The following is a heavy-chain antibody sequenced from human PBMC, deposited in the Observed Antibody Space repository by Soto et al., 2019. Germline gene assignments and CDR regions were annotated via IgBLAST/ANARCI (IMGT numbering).Heavy chain of an antibody. Sequence: EVQLLESGGGLVQPGGSLIISCAASGFTFSNYAMSWVRQAPGKGLEWVSVIGGAGCCTYYATSVKGRFTGSRDDSKNTLYLQRDSLRAEDTAVYYCAKDSISRNGIHDPLDIWGPGTRVTVSS. D-gene: IGHD3-3*02. J-gene: IGHJ3*02. CDR2: IGGAGCCT. CDR3: AKDSISRNGIHDPLDI. V-gene: IGHV3-23*01. CDR1: GFTFSNYA.